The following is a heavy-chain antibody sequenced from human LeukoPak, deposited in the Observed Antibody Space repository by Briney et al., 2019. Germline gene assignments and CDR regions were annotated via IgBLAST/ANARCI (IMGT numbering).Heavy chain of an antibody. CDR2: ISYSGST. CDR1: GGSISSHY. D-gene: IGHD6-13*01. CDR3: ARINEQQLALDY. V-gene: IGHV4-59*08. J-gene: IGHJ4*02. Sequence: PSETLSLTCTVSGGSISSHYWSWVRQPPGKGLEWIGYISYSGSTDYNPSLKSRVTISVDTSKNQFSLKLSSVTAADTAVYSCARINEQQLALDYWGQGTLVTVSS.